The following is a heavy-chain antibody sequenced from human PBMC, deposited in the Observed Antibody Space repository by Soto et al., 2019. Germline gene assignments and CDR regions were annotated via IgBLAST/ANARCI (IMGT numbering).Heavy chain of an antibody. CDR1: GGPLSGAIYS. J-gene: IGHJ4*02. V-gene: IGHV4-30-2*01. CDR3: ARSREFDY. CDR2: IFPSGTT. Sequence: SXTXVFSGGPLSGAIYSWNWIRQPPGKGLEWIGYIFPSGTTYYNPSLKSRVTISIDVSKNQFSLSLRSLTAADTAVYYCARSREFDYWSQGTLVTVS.